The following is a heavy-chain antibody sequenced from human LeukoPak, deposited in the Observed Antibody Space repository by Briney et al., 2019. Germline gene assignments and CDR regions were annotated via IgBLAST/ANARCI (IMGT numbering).Heavy chain of an antibody. Sequence: GGSLRLSCAASGFTFSSSAMSWVRQAPGKGLEWVSIIYSGGSTYYADSVKGRFTISRDNSKNTLYLQMNSLRAEDTAVYYCASGSGSYRTPYYYMDVWGKGTTVTVSS. V-gene: IGHV3-53*01. CDR1: GFTFSSSA. J-gene: IGHJ6*03. CDR3: ASGSGSYRTPYYYMDV. D-gene: IGHD3-10*01. CDR2: IYSGGST.